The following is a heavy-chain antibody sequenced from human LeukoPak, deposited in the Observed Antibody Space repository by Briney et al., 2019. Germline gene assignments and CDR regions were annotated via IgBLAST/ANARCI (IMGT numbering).Heavy chain of an antibody. CDR2: ISSSNDYI. J-gene: IGHJ5*02. Sequence: PGGSLRLXCAASGFTFSTSTMNWVRQAPGKGLEWVSSISSSNDYIYYADSVKGRFTISRDNAKNSLYLQMNSLGAEDTAMYYCVRIPNSAGFPNWFDPWGQGTLVTVSS. D-gene: IGHD6-19*01. CDR3: VRIPNSAGFPNWFDP. CDR1: GFTFSTST. V-gene: IGHV3-21*01.